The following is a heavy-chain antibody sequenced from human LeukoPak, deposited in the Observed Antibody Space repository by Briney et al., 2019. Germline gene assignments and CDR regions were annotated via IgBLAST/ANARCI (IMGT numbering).Heavy chain of an antibody. CDR1: GFTFSSNY. V-gene: IGHV3-66*02. CDR3: ARGPLYLDV. J-gene: IGHJ6*03. Sequence: PGGSLRLSCAASGFTFSSNYMSWVRQAPGKGLEWVSVIYSGGSTYYADSVKGRFTITRDNSKNTSYLQMTSLRAEDTAVYYCARGPLYLDVWGKQATVTIAS. CDR2: IYSGGST.